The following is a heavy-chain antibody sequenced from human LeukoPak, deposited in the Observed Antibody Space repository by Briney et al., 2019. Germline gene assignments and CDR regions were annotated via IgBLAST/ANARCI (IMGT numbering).Heavy chain of an antibody. CDR3: ARVDYGDYVAAVDI. Sequence: GGSLRLSCTASGFVSSNYMSWVRQTQGKGLEWVSVIYSGGITYYADSVKGRFTVSRDNSKNTVYLEMNSLRAEDTAVYYCARVDYGDYVAAVDIWGQGTLVTVFS. CDR1: GFVSSNY. V-gene: IGHV3-66*01. D-gene: IGHD4-17*01. J-gene: IGHJ3*02. CDR2: IYSGGIT.